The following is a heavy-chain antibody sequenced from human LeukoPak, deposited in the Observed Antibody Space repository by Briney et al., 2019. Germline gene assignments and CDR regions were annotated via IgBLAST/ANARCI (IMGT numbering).Heavy chain of an antibody. Sequence: ASVKVSCKASGYTFTSYGISWVRQAPGQGLEWMGWISTYKGNTNYAQKLQGRVTMTTDTSTSTVYMELRSLRSDDTAVYYCARSNMVRGVIIPVPYFDYWGQGTLVTVSS. J-gene: IGHJ4*02. V-gene: IGHV1-18*01. CDR1: GYTFTSYG. D-gene: IGHD3-10*01. CDR3: ARSNMVRGVIIPVPYFDY. CDR2: ISTYKGNT.